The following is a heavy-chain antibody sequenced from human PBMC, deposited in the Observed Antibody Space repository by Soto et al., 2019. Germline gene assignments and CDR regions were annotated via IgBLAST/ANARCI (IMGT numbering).Heavy chain of an antibody. J-gene: IGHJ4*02. CDR2: ISGSGGST. V-gene: IGHV3-23*01. D-gene: IGHD6-6*01. CDR3: AKSLPYSSSAGWVDY. Sequence: EVQLLESGGGLVQPEGSLRLSCAASGFTFASYALSWVRQAPGKGLEWVSGISGSGGSTYYADSVKGRFTISRDNSENTLYLQRNSLGAEDTAVHYCAKSLPYSSSAGWVDYWGQGTLVTVSS. CDR1: GFTFASYA.